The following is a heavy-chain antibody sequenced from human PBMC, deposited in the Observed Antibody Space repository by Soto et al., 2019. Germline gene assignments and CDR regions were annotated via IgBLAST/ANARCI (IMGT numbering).Heavy chain of an antibody. D-gene: IGHD3-22*01. CDR2: INAGNGNT. J-gene: IGHJ6*02. CDR3: ASAYYYDRIGCYIYYCIDV. V-gene: IGHV1-3*01. CDR1: GYTFTSYA. Sequence: ASVKVSCKASGYTFTSYAMHWVRQAPGQRLEWMGWINAGNGNTKYSQKFQGRVTITRDTSASTAYMELSSLRSEDTAVYYCASAYYYDRIGCYIYYCIDVRYQRTTGTVS.